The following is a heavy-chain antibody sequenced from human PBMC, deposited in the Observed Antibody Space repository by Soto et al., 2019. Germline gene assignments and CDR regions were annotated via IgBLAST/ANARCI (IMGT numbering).Heavy chain of an antibody. Sequence: QVQLVQSGAEVKEPGASVKVSCKASGYTFTHYGFSWVRQAPGQGLEWMAWTSADNGDTNYAPKLQGRVTLTTDTTTGTADRELRSLRSDDTAVYYCARDERGTCTGSSCYYFDYWGQGTLVTVSS. J-gene: IGHJ4*02. D-gene: IGHD2-2*01. CDR1: GYTFTHYG. CDR3: ARDERGTCTGSSCYYFDY. V-gene: IGHV1-18*04. CDR2: TSADNGDT.